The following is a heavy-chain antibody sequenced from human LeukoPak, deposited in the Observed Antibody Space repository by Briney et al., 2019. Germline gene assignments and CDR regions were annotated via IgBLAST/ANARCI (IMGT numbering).Heavy chain of an antibody. CDR3: ARQYSRGHMVY. J-gene: IGHJ4*02. CDR1: GFTFSNCW. D-gene: IGHD6-6*01. V-gene: IGHV3-7*01. Sequence: PGGSLRLSCAASGFTFSNCWMSWVRQAPGKGLEWVANIKQDGSEKNYVDSVKGRFTISRDNAKNSLYLQMNSLRAEDTAVYYCARQYSRGHMVYWGQGTLVTVSS. CDR2: IKQDGSEK.